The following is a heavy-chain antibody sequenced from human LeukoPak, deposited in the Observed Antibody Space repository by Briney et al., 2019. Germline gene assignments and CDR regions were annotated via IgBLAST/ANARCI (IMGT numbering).Heavy chain of an antibody. CDR3: ARAGGATTPTFDN. V-gene: IGHV3-23*01. D-gene: IGHD1-26*01. Sequence: GGSLRLSCAASGFTFSSYAMSWVRQAPGKGLEWVSGISASGGVTYSAESVRGRFTISRDNSKNTLYLQMNSLRVDDTAVYYCARAGGATTPTFDNGGREPRVTVPS. CDR2: ISASGGVT. CDR1: GFTFSSYA. J-gene: IGHJ4*02.